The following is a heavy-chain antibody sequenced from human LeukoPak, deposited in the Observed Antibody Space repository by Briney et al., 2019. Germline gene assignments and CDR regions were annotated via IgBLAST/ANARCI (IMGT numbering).Heavy chain of an antibody. D-gene: IGHD5-12*01. CDR1: GYTFTSYD. J-gene: IGHJ4*02. Sequence: ASVKVSCKASGYTFTSYDINWVRQATGQGLEWMGWMNPNSGNTGYAQKFQGRVTMTRNTSISTAYMELSSLRSEDTAVYYCARGGQSAYSGYGDPFDYWGQGTLVTVSS. V-gene: IGHV1-8*01. CDR2: MNPNSGNT. CDR3: ARGGQSAYSGYGDPFDY.